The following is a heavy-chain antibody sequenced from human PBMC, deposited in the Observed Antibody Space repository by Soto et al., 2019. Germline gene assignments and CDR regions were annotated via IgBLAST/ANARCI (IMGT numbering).Heavy chain of an antibody. CDR3: ARAGGYDFGSDY. CDR1: GYTFTGYY. CDR2: INAYNGDT. Sequence: GASVKVSCKASGYTFTGYYMHWVRQAPGQGLEWMGWINAYNGDTNYAQKLQGRVTMTTDTSTSAAYMELRTLRSDDTAVYYCARAGGYDFGSDYWGQGTLVTVSS. D-gene: IGHD5-12*01. V-gene: IGHV1-18*04. J-gene: IGHJ4*02.